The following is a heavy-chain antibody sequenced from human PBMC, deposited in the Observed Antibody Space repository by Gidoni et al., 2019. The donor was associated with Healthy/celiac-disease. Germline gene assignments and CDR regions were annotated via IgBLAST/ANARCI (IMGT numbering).Heavy chain of an antibody. J-gene: IGHJ4*02. CDR3: AREDGANSYLY. V-gene: IGHV1-2*07. Sequence: QVQLVQSGPAVQKPGAAVTLSCKSSVYPFSDYHLHWIRQAPGQGLEWMGWISPNRGGTLYARKYQGRVTMTRDTSTSTVYMTLKSLRSDDTAVYFCAREDGANSYLYWCQGTRVTVSP. D-gene: IGHD2-8*01. CDR1: VYPFSDYH. CDR2: ISPNRGGT.